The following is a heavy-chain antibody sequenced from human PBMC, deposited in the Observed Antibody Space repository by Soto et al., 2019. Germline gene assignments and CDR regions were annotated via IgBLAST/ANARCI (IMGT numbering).Heavy chain of an antibody. V-gene: IGHV4-30-4*01. CDR2: VYYAGST. J-gene: IGHJ4*02. CDR3: ATYPYCRVGGFNPYYFDH. CDR1: GASIRSTDYS. D-gene: IGHD2-15*01. Sequence: PSETLSLTCTVSGASIRSTDYSWSWTRQALGKGLEWIGYVYYAGSTYYKPSLMSRLRLSVDTSKNQFSLKLNSLTAAEPAVSYRATYPYCRVGGFNPYYFDHWGQGSQVTVSS.